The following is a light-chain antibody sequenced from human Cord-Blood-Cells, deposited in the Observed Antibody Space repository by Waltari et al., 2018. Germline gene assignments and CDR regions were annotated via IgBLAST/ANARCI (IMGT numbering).Light chain of an antibody. CDR2: GAS. J-gene: IGKJ2*01. CDR3: QQYNNWPYT. V-gene: IGKV3-15*01. Sequence: ELVLPRFPATLSVAPGERATLSCRVRQSVSSNLAWYQQKPGQAPRLLIYGASTRATGIPARFSGSGSGTEFTLTISSLQSEDFAVYYCQQYNNWPYTFGQGTKLEIK. CDR1: QSVSSN.